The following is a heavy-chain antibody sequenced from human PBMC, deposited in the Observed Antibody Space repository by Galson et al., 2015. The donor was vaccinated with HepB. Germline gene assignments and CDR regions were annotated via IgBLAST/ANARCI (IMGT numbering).Heavy chain of an antibody. V-gene: IGHV1-69*13. D-gene: IGHD5-18*01. Sequence: SVKVSCKASGGTFSSYAISWVRQAPGQGLEWMGGIIPIFGIANYAQKFQGRVTITADESTSTAYMELSSLRSEDTAVYYCARVETAMVTNGWYFDLWGRGTLVTVSS. CDR3: ARVETAMVTNGWYFDL. J-gene: IGHJ2*01. CDR1: GGTFSSYA. CDR2: IIPIFGIA.